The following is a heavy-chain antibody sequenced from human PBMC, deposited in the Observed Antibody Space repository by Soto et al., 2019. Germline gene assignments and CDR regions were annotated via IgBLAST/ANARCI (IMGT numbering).Heavy chain of an antibody. CDR2: IDPSNSYI. J-gene: IGHJ6*02. CDR1: GYSFTTHW. CDR3: ARRLSGPKEEYNAYYFYGLDV. V-gene: IGHV5-10-1*01. D-gene: IGHD1-1*01. Sequence: GESLKISCQGSGYSFTTHWITWVRQTPGKGLEWMGRIDPSNSYINYSPSFQGHVTISVDRSISTAYLQWSRPEASDNAIYYCARRLSGPKEEYNAYYFYGLDVWGQGTKVTAP.